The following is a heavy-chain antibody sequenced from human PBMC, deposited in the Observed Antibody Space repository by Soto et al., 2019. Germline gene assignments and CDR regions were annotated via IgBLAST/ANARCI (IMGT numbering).Heavy chain of an antibody. J-gene: IGHJ1*01. CDR1: GASRSSFN. CDR2: LNIAGTI. Sequence: SETLSLTCSVSGASRSSFNWNWVRQPAGKGPEWVGRLNIAGTINYNPSLKSRITMSMDTSKNQISLHLRSVTAADTAIYYCARDRGEYTSGWFWYFPHWGHGTLVTVSS. D-gene: IGHD6-25*01. V-gene: IGHV4-4*07. CDR3: ARDRGEYTSGWFWYFPH.